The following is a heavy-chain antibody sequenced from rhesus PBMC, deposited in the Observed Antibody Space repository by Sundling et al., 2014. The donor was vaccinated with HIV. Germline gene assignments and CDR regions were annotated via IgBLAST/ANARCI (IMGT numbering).Heavy chain of an antibody. CDR1: GGSISGGYG. CDR3: VRDALHDYGNSWNGDYGLDI. D-gene: IGHD4-35*01. CDR2: IYTSSGNT. V-gene: IGHV4-76*01. Sequence: QVQLQESGPGLLKPSETLSLTCAVSGGSISGGYGWGWIRQPPGKGLEWIGTIYTSSGNTHYNPSLNSRVTISTDTSKNQFSLKLTSVTAADTAVYYCVRDALHDYGNSWNGDYGLDIWGQGVAVTVSS. J-gene: IGHJ6*01.